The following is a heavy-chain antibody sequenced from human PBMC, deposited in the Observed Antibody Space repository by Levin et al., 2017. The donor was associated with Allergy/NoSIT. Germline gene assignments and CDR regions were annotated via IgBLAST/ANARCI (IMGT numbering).Heavy chain of an antibody. V-gene: IGHV3-23*01. CDR3: AKDTGGNDYYDSSGYYPN. Sequence: GGSLRLSCAASGFTFSSYAMSWVRQAPGKGLEWVSAISGSGGSTYYADSVKGRFTISRDNSKNTLYLQMNSLRAEDTAVYYCAKDTGGNDYYDSSGYYPNWGQGTLVTVSS. J-gene: IGHJ4*02. CDR2: ISGSGGST. D-gene: IGHD3-22*01. CDR1: GFTFSSYA.